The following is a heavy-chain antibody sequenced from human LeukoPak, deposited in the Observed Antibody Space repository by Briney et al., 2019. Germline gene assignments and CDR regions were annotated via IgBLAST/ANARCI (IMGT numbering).Heavy chain of an antibody. CDR2: IYYIGST. D-gene: IGHD3-22*01. CDR1: GGSISSCY. V-gene: IGHV4-59*01. J-gene: IGHJ4*02. Sequence: SETLSLTCTVSGGSISSCYWTWIRQPPGKGLEWIGYIYYIGSTNYNPSLKSRLTMSVDTSKNQFSLRLSSEIAADTAVYYCARYLDSTGSFDFWGQGTLVTVSS. CDR3: ARYLDSTGSFDF.